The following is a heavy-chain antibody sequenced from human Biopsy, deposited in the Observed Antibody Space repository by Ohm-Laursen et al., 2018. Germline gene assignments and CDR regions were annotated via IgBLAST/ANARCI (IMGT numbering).Heavy chain of an antibody. Sequence: SLRLSCAASGFPVSDYYMSWIRQAPGKGLEWLSYISGSGVTKMYADSVKGRFTVSRDNAKNSLYLEMNNLTVEDTAVYYFATDGAGSYNENWGQGTLVSVSS. J-gene: IGHJ4*02. V-gene: IGHV3-11*01. CDR3: ATDGAGSYNEN. D-gene: IGHD3-10*01. CDR2: ISGSGVTK. CDR1: GFPVSDYY.